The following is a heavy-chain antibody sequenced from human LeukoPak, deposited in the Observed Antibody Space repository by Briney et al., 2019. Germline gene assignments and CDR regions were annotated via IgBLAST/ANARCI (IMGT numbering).Heavy chain of an antibody. V-gene: IGHV3-21*01. Sequence: GGSLRLPCAASGFTFSSYSMNWVRQAPGKGLEWVSSISSSSSYIYYADSVKGRFTISRDNAKNSQYLQMNSLRAEDTAVYYCARSIASDAFDIWGQGTMVTVSS. CDR3: ARSIASDAFDI. CDR1: GFTFSSYS. J-gene: IGHJ3*02. D-gene: IGHD6-6*01. CDR2: ISSSSSYI.